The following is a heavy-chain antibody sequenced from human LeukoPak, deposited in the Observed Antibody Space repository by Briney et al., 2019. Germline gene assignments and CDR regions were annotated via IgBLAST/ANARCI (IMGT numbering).Heavy chain of an antibody. CDR3: AGGAGTRRIVSWVYGMDV. J-gene: IGHJ6*02. CDR2: IIPIFGIA. Sequence: SVKVSCKASGGTFSSYAISWVRQAPGQGLEWMGRIIPIFGIANYEQKFQGRVTITADKSTSTAYMELSSLRSEDTAVYYCAGGAGTRRIVSWVYGMDVWGQGTTVTVSS. D-gene: IGHD1-7*01. CDR1: GGTFSSYA. V-gene: IGHV1-69*04.